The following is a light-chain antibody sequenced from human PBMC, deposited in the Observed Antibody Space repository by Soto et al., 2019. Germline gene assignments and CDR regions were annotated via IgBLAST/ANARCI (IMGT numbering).Light chain of an antibody. CDR1: QSVSSAY. CDR3: QQYGSSPPYT. CDR2: GAS. V-gene: IGKV3-20*01. J-gene: IGKJ2*01. Sequence: EIVLTQSPGTLSLSPGERATLSCRANQSVSSAYLAWYQQKPGQAPRLLISGASIRATGIPERFSGSGSGTDFTLNISRLEPEDSAVYYCQQYGSSPPYTFGQGTKLEIK.